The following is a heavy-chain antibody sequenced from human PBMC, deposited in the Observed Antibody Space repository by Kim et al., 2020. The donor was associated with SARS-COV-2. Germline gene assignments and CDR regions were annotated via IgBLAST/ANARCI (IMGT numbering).Heavy chain of an antibody. Sequence: NYNPSLKSRVTISVDTSKNQFSLKLSSVTAADTAVYYCARDQSGTYGMDVWGQGTTVTVSS. CDR3: ARDQSGTYGMDV. V-gene: IGHV4-59*01. J-gene: IGHJ6*02. D-gene: IGHD1-1*01.